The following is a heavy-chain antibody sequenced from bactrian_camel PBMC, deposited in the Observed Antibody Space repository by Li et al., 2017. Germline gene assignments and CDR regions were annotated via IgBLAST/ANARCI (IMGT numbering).Heavy chain of an antibody. D-gene: IGHD3*01. J-gene: IGHJ4*01. Sequence: VQLVESGGGLVQPGGSLRLSCEASGFTFSSYDMSWVRQAPGKGLEWVSAINSGGGTTYYADSVKGRFTISRDNAENTLYMQMNNLEPEDAAMYYCAAEGMGPHDYCSSSWWRRNFEYWGQGTQVTVS. CDR2: INSGGGTT. CDR3: AAEGMGPHDYCSSSWWRRNFEY. V-gene: IGHV3S40*01. CDR1: GFTFSSYD.